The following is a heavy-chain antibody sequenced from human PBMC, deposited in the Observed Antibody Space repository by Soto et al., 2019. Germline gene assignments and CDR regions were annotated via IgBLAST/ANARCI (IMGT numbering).Heavy chain of an antibody. CDR3: ARLQVDTAMVLWWFGP. D-gene: IGHD5-18*01. CDR1: GYSFTSYW. CDR2: IYPGDSDT. Sequence: GESLKISCKGSGYSFTSYWIGWVRQMPGKGLEWMGIIYPGDSDTRYSPSFQGQVTISADKSISTAYLQWSSLKASDTAMYYCARLQVDTAMVLWWFGPWCRGTLVTVSS. V-gene: IGHV5-51*01. J-gene: IGHJ5*02.